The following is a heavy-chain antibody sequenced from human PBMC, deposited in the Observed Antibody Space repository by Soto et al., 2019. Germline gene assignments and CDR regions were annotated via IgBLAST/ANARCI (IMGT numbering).Heavy chain of an antibody. CDR2: ISAYNGHT. CDR3: ARGDGNYFDY. Sequence: QVQLVQSGAEVKDPGASVKVSCKATGYTFTNYGITWLRQAPGQGPEWMGWISAYNGHTKYAQNLQGRDTMTTETSTSTAYMELTSLRSDDTALYYCARGDGNYFDYWGQGTVVTVSS. V-gene: IGHV1-18*01. D-gene: IGHD1-1*01. J-gene: IGHJ4*02. CDR1: GYTFTNYG.